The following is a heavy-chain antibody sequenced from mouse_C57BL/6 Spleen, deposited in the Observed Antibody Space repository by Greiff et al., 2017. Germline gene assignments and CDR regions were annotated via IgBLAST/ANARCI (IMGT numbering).Heavy chain of an antibody. CDR3: ANHYYGSSPWYFGV. Sequence: VQLQQSGTELVKPGASVKLSCKASGYTFTSYWMHWVKQRPGQGLEWIGNINPSNGGTNYNEKFKSKATLTVDKSSSTAYMQLSSLTSEDSAVYYCANHYYGSSPWYFGVWGTGTTVTVSS. CDR2: INPSNGGT. D-gene: IGHD1-1*01. J-gene: IGHJ1*03. V-gene: IGHV1-53*01. CDR1: GYTFTSYW.